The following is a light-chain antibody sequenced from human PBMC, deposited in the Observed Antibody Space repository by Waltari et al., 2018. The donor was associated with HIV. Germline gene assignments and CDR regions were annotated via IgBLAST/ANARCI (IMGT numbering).Light chain of an antibody. CDR1: QSVSSN. Sequence: EIVLTQSPATLSVSPGERATLSCRASQSVSSNLAWYQQKPGQAPRLLIYRASTRTTGIPARFSGSGSGTEFTLTISSLQSEDFAVYYCQQYNDWPRGPFGQGTGWRSN. CDR3: QQYNDWPRGP. J-gene: IGKJ2*01. V-gene: IGKV3-15*01. CDR2: RAS.